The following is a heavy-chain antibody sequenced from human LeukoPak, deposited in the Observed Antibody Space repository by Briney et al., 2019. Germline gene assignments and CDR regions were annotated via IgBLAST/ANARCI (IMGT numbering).Heavy chain of an antibody. CDR1: GFTFSSYW. CDR3: ARGPYYYYYYMDV. J-gene: IGHJ6*03. V-gene: IGHV3-74*01. CDR2: INSDGSST. Sequence: LPGGSLRLSCAASGFTFSSYWMHWVRQAPGKGLVWVSRINSDGSSTSYADSVKGRFTISRDNAKNTLYLQMNSLRAEDTAVYYCARGPYYYYYYMDVWGKGTTVTVSS.